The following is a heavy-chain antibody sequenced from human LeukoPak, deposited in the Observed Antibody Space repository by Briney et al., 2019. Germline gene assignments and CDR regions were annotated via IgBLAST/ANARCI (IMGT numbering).Heavy chain of an antibody. CDR2: ISYDGSNK. CDR1: GFTFSSYG. J-gene: IGHJ4*02. V-gene: IGHV3-30*18. D-gene: IGHD3-22*01. CDR3: AKDYDSSGYYGENFDY. Sequence: PGRSLRLSCAASGFTFSSYGMHWVRQAPGKGLEWVAVISYDGSNKYYADSVKGRFTIPRDNSKNTLYLQMNSLRAEDTAVYYCAKDYDSSGYYGENFDYWGQGTLVTVPS.